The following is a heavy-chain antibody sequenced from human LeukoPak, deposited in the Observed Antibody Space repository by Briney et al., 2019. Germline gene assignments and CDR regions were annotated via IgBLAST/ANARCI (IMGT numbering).Heavy chain of an antibody. D-gene: IGHD3-3*01. CDR1: GFTFSDYY. V-gene: IGHV3-11*01. CDR2: ISSSGSTI. CDR3: TRVAEDYDFWSGYYRYNWFDP. Sequence: PGGSLRLSCAASGFTFSDYYMSWIRQAPGKGLEWVSYISSSGSTIYYADSVKGRFTISRDNAKNSLYLQMNSLRAEDTAVYYCTRVAEDYDFWSGYYRYNWFDPWGQGTLVTVSS. J-gene: IGHJ5*02.